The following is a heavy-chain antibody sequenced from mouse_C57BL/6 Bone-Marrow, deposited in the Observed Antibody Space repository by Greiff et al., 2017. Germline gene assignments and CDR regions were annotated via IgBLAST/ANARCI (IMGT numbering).Heavy chain of an antibody. Sequence: QVQLQQPGAELVKPGASVKLSCKASGYTFTSYWMHWVKQRPGQGLEWIGMIHPNSGSTNYNEKFKSKATLTVDKSSSTAYMQLSSLTAEDSAVYYCASTTVVPFDDWGQGTTLTVSS. CDR2: IHPNSGST. D-gene: IGHD1-1*01. V-gene: IGHV1-64*01. CDR3: ASTTVVPFDD. CDR1: GYTFTSYW. J-gene: IGHJ2*01.